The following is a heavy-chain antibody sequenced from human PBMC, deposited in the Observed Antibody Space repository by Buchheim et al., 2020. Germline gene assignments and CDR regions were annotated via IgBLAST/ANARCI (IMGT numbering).Heavy chain of an antibody. J-gene: IGHJ4*02. V-gene: IGHV3-11*06. CDR2: ISSSSSYK. CDR1: GFTFSDYY. Sequence: QVQLVESGGGLVKPGGSLRLSCAASGFTFSDYYMSWIRQAPGKGLEWVSYISSSSSYKNYADSVKGRFTISRDNAKKSLYLQMNSLRAEDTAVYYCARACPRSLEYCSSGSCYSRTGFDYWGQGTL. CDR3: ARACPRSLEYCSSGSCYSRTGFDY. D-gene: IGHD2-15*01.